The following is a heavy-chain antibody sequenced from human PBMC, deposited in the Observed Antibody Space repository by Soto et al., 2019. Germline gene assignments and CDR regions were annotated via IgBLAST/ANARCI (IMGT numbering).Heavy chain of an antibody. J-gene: IGHJ5*02. CDR2: IFDSGTT. CDR3: ARVYQYYYGSGSYPGWFDP. V-gene: IGHV4-30-4*01. D-gene: IGHD3-10*01. CDR1: GGSITSDYSC. Sequence: PSETLSLTCTVSGGSITSDYSCWSWIRQPPGEGLEWIGHIFDSGTTYTNPSLRSQVAISLDTSKNHFSLKLSSVTAADTAVYYCARVYQYYYGSGSYPGWFDPWGQGSLVTVSS.